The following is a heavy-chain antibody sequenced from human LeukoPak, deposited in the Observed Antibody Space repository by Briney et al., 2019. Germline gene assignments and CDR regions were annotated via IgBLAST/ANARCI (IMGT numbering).Heavy chain of an antibody. CDR3: AKEYTGTFSPFPSYFDN. CDR2: ISGSGGST. Sequence: GGSLRLSCAASGFTFSSYSMSWVRQAPGKGLEWVSAISGSGGSTYYADSVKGRFTISRDNSKNTLYLQMNSLRAEDTAIYYCAKEYTGTFSPFPSYFDNWGQGTLVTVSS. J-gene: IGHJ4*02. CDR1: GFTFSSYS. D-gene: IGHD1-26*01. V-gene: IGHV3-23*01.